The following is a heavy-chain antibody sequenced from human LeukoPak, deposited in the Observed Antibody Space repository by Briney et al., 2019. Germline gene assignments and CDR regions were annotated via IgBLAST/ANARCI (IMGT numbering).Heavy chain of an antibody. V-gene: IGHV3-21*01. CDR1: GFTLSSYS. Sequence: GGSLRLSCAASGFTLSSYSMNWVRQAPGKGLEWVSSISSSSSYIYYADSVKGRFTISRDNAKNSLYLQMNSLRAEDTAVYYCAREAGGDLDYWGQGTLVTVSS. J-gene: IGHJ4*02. CDR3: AREAGGDLDY. D-gene: IGHD2-21*01. CDR2: ISSSSSYI.